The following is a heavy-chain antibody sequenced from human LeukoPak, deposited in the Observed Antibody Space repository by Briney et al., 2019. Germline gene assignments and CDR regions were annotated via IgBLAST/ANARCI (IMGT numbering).Heavy chain of an antibody. D-gene: IGHD2-15*01. V-gene: IGHV3-23*01. Sequence: GGSLRLSCAASGFTFSSSAMSWVRQAPGKGLEWVSAISNNGGYTYYADSVQGRFTISRDNSKSTLCLQMNSLRAEDTAVYYCAKQLGYCSDGSCYFPYWSQGTLVTVSS. CDR1: GFTFSSSA. CDR2: ISNNGGYT. J-gene: IGHJ4*02. CDR3: AKQLGYCSDGSCYFPY.